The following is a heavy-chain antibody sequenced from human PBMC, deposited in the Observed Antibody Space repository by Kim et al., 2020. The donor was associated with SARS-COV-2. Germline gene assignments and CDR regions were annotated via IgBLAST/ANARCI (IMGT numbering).Heavy chain of an antibody. CDR1: GFNFAAFA. J-gene: IGHJ4*01. CDR3: AKDLRGIDYGSPTYSLYFDS. Sequence: LSLTCGGSGFNFAAFAMGWVRQAPGQGLECVAALCRRVDTTFYADSVNCRFTVSRDNSQDTVFLQMSSLRAPGTALSFCAKDLRGIDYGSPTYSLYFDSWGQGTMVIVPS. V-gene: IGHV3-23*01. CDR2: LCRRVDTT. D-gene: IGHD3-10*01.